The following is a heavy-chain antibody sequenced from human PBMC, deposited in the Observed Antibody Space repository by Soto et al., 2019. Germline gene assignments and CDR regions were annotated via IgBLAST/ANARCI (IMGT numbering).Heavy chain of an antibody. CDR2: VSYSGRT. J-gene: IGHJ3*01. CDR3: ARLQYTVVTPIDV. Sequence: SETLSLTCTVSGGSINNYYWNWIRQPPRKGLEWIGYVSYSGRTNYNPSLESRVNMLVDKSKNQFSLNLTSVTAADTAVYYCARLQYTVVTPIDVWGQGTMVTVSS. CDR1: GGSINNYY. D-gene: IGHD2-21*02. V-gene: IGHV4-59*03.